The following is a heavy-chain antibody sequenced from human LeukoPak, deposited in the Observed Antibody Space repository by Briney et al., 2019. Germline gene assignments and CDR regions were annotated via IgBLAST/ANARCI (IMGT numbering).Heavy chain of an antibody. D-gene: IGHD2-21*02. Sequence: PSETLSLTCNVSGGSITSSSYYWGWIRQPPGKGLEWIGSMYYSGSAYYNSSLKSRVMMSVDTSKNQFSLKLSSVAAADTAVYYCARHGREGAHCGGDCYSNYYYAMDVWGQGTTVTV. CDR1: GGSITSSSYY. CDR2: MYYSGSA. J-gene: IGHJ6*02. V-gene: IGHV4-39*01. CDR3: ARHGREGAHCGGDCYSNYYYAMDV.